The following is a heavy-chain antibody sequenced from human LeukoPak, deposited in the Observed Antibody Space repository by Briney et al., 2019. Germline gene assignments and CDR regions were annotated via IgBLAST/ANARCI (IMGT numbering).Heavy chain of an antibody. J-gene: IGHJ4*02. CDR3: ARPQNFYHRSGFDS. D-gene: IGHD3-22*01. CDR1: GFTFSTYS. Sequence: PGGSLRLSCAASGFTFSTYSMNWVRQAPGKGLEWVSYISSSSSTIYYADSVKGRFTISRDNAKNSLYLQMSSLRAEDTAVYYCARPQNFYHRSGFDSWGQGTLVTVSS. CDR2: ISSSSSTI. V-gene: IGHV3-48*01.